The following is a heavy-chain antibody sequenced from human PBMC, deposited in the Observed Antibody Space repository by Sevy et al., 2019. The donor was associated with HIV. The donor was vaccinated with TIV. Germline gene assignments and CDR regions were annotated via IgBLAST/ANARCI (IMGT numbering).Heavy chain of an antibody. V-gene: IGHV1-8*01. Sequence: ASVKVSCKASGYTFTSYDINWVRQATGQGLEWMGWMNPNSGNTGYGQKFQGRVTMTRNTSISTAYMELSSLRSEDTAVYYCASAYRPYSSSWYWGDYYYYYGMDVWGQGTTVTVSS. D-gene: IGHD6-13*01. J-gene: IGHJ6*02. CDR3: ASAYRPYSSSWYWGDYYYYYGMDV. CDR2: MNPNSGNT. CDR1: GYTFTSYD.